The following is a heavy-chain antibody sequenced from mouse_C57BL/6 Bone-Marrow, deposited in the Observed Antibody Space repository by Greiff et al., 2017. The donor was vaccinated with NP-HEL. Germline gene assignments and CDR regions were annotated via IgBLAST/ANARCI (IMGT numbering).Heavy chain of an antibody. CDR3: ATQTAQALDY. CDR2: IYPGSGST. V-gene: IGHV1-55*01. J-gene: IGHJ2*01. D-gene: IGHD3-2*02. Sequence: QVQLQQSGAELVKPGASVKMSCTASGYTFTSYWITWVKPRPGQGLAWIGDIYPGSGSTNYNEKFKSKATLTVDTSSSTAYMQRSSLTSEDSAVYYCATQTAQALDYWGQGTTLTVSS. CDR1: GYTFTSYW.